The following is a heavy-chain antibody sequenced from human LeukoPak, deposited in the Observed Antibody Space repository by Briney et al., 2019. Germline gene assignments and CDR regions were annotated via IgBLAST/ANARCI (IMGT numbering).Heavy chain of an antibody. CDR1: GFTFTDYW. D-gene: IGHD1-26*01. CDR3: ARGPYSGTYFGDS. J-gene: IGHJ5*02. CDR2: IHSDGPVT. Sequence: GGSLRLSCAASGFTFTDYWMHWVRQAPGKGLVWVSRIHSDGPVTSYADSVKGRFSISRDNAKNMLYLQLNSLRDEDTAMYYCARGPYSGTYFGDSWGQGTLVTVSS. V-gene: IGHV3-74*01.